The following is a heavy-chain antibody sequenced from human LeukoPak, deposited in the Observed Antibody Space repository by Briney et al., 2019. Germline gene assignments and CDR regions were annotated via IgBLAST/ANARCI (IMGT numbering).Heavy chain of an antibody. Sequence: GGSLRLSCAASGFTFSSYWMHWVRQAPGKGLVWVSRINSDGSSTSYADSVKGRFTTSRDNAKNTLYLQMNSLRAEDTAVYYCASPLRGSYYPTDYWGQGTLVTVSS. CDR3: ASPLRGSYYPTDY. D-gene: IGHD1-26*01. V-gene: IGHV3-74*01. CDR1: GFTFSSYW. CDR2: INSDGSST. J-gene: IGHJ4*02.